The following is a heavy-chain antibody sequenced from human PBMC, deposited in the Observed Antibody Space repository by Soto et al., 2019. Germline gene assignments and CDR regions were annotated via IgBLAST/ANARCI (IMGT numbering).Heavy chain of an antibody. V-gene: IGHV5-51*01. J-gene: IGHJ6*02. CDR1: GYSFTSYW. Sequence: GGSLKISCKGSGYSFTSYWIGWVRQMPGKGLEWMGIIYPGDSDTRYSPSFQGQVTISADKSISTAYLQWSSLKASDTAMYYCARQLEYSSSSDYYYGMDVWGHGTTVTVSS. CDR2: IYPGDSDT. CDR3: ARQLEYSSSSDYYYGMDV. D-gene: IGHD6-6*01.